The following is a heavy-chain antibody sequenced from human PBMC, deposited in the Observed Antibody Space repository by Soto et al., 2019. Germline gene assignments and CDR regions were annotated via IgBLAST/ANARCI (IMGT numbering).Heavy chain of an antibody. V-gene: IGHV4-34*01. CDR3: ARVSTYYYGSGSDYHPYCYSGMDV. CDR2: ISHSGST. Sequence: LALTCAVYAGSFSGYYWSCIRQPPWKGLEWIGEISHSGSTNYNPSLKSRVTISVDTSKNQFSLTLSSVTAADTAVYYCARVSTYYYGSGSDYHPYCYSGMDVWGQGTTVTVSS. CDR1: AGSFSGYY. D-gene: IGHD3-10*01. J-gene: IGHJ6*02.